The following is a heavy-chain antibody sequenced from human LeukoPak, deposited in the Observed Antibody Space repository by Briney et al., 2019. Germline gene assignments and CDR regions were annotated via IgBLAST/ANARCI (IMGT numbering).Heavy chain of an antibody. CDR3: TTRRQDGW. J-gene: IGHJ4*02. CDR2: ISGSGGST. D-gene: IGHD1-14*01. CDR1: GFTFSSYA. Sequence: GGSLRLSCAASGFTFSSYAMSWVRQAPGKGLEWVSAISGSGGSTYYADSVKGRFTISRDDSRNTLYLQMNSLKTEDTAVYYCTTRRQDGWWGQGTLVTVS. V-gene: IGHV3-23*01.